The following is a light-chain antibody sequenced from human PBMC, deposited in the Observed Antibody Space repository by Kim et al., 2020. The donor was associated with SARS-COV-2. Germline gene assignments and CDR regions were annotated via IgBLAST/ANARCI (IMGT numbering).Light chain of an antibody. CDR2: ASS. V-gene: IGKV1-27*01. CDR3: QKYRSVPLT. CDR1: QGISIY. J-gene: IGKJ4*01. Sequence: DIQMTQSPSSLSASVGDRVTITCRASQGISIYLAWYQQRPGKVPKLLIHASSTLQSGVPSRFSGSGSGTHFTLTISSLQPEDVATYYCQKYRSVPLTFGGGTKVDIK.